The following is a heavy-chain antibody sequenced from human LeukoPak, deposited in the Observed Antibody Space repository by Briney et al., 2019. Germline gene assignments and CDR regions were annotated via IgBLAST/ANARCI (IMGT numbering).Heavy chain of an antibody. CDR1: GFTFSTYG. D-gene: IGHD3-9*01. V-gene: IGHV3-23*01. Sequence: GGSLRLSCAASGFTFSTYGMSWVRQAPGKGLEWVSAIYGSGGSTYYADYVKGRFTISRDNSKNTLYLQMNSLRAEDTAVYYCAKDGGEYYDILTGYYPRLYYMDVWGKGTTVTISS. J-gene: IGHJ6*03. CDR3: AKDGGEYYDILTGYYPRLYYMDV. CDR2: IYGSGGST.